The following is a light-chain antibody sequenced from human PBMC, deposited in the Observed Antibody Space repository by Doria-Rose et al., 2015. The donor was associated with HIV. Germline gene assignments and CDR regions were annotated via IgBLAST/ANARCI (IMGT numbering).Light chain of an antibody. CDR1: SSDVGGYNY. CDR2: DVS. V-gene: IGLV2-14*04. CDR3: SSYTSSSTRV. Sequence: TISCTGTSSDVGGYNYVSWYQQHPGKAPKLMIYDVSKRPSGVSNRFSGSKSVNTASLTISGLQAEDEADYYCSSYTSSSTRVFGGGTKLTVL. J-gene: IGLJ2*01.